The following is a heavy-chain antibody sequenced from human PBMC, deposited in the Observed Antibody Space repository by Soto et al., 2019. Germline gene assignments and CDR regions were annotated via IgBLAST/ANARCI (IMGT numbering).Heavy chain of an antibody. V-gene: IGHV4-59*01. D-gene: IGHD3-9*01. Sequence: SETLSLTCTVSGGSISPYYWSWIRQTPGKGLEWIAYIYYSGSTNYNPSLKSRVTISVDTSKNQCSLKLSSVTAADTAVYYCARERGDILTGYSLYYGMDVWGQGTTVTVSS. J-gene: IGHJ6*02. CDR2: IYYSGST. CDR1: GGSISPYY. CDR3: ARERGDILTGYSLYYGMDV.